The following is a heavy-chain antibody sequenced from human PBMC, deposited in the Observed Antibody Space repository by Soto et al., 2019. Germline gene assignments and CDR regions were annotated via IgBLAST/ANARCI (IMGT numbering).Heavy chain of an antibody. J-gene: IGHJ5*02. CDR2: IYSGGST. Sequence: EVQLVESGGGLVQPGGSLRLSCAASGFTVSSNYMSWVRQAPGKGLEWVSVIYSGGSTYYADSVKGRFTISRDNSKNTLYLQMNSLRAEDTAVYYCARNLEWLPNWFDPWGQGTLVTVSS. CDR1: GFTVSSNY. CDR3: ARNLEWLPNWFDP. V-gene: IGHV3-66*01. D-gene: IGHD3-3*01.